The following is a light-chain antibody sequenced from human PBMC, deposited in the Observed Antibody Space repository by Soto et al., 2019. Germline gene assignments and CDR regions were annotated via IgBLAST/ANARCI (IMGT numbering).Light chain of an antibody. CDR3: QQNFNFPRT. Sequence: IHLTQSPSSLSASVGDMFTITCRASQAIDTYLNWYQHKPGQAPKVLIYAASYLQSGVPSRLSGSGSGADFTLTISSLQTEDFATYYCQQNFNFPRTFGQGTKVDI. CDR1: QAIDTY. J-gene: IGKJ1*01. V-gene: IGKV1-39*01. CDR2: AAS.